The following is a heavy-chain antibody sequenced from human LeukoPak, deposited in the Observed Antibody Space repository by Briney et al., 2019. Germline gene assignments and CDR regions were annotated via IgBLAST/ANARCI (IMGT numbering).Heavy chain of an antibody. CDR1: GSSISSGDYY. J-gene: IGHJ5*02. CDR2: IYYSGST. V-gene: IGHV4-30-4*01. CDR3: ARDIPHYDILTTAGSGWFDP. Sequence: SETLSLTCTVSGSSISSGDYYWSWIRQPPGKGLEWIGYIYYSGSTYYNPSLKSRVTISVDTSKNQFSLKLSSVTAADTAVYYCARDIPHYDILTTAGSGWFDPWGQGTLVTVSS. D-gene: IGHD3-9*01.